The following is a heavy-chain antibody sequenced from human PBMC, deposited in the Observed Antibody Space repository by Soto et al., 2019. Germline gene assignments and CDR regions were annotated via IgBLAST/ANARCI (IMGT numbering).Heavy chain of an antibody. CDR3: ARVPIAAAGFNWFDP. V-gene: IGHV1-46*03. J-gene: IGHJ5*02. CDR2: INPSGGST. Sequence: QXQLXXSGAEVKKPGASVKVSCKASGYTXXXYYMHWVRQAPGQGLEWMGIINPSGGSTSYAQKFQGRVTMTRDTSTSTVYMELSSLRSEDTAVYYCARVPIAAAGFNWFDPWGQGTLVTVSS. CDR1: GYTXXXYY. D-gene: IGHD6-13*01.